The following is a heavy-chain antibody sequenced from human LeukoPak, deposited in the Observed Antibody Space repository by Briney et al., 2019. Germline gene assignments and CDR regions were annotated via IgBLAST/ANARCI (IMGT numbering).Heavy chain of an antibody. CDR1: GFTFSSYW. CDR2: INSDGSST. CDR3: ARVKYQRAWFDP. D-gene: IGHD2-2*01. V-gene: IGHV3-74*01. Sequence: PGGSLRLSCAASGFTFSSYWMHWVRQAPGKGLVWVSRINSDGSSTSYADSVKGRFTVSRDNAKNTLYLQMSSLRAEDTAVYYCARVKYQRAWFDPWGQGTLVTVSS. J-gene: IGHJ5*02.